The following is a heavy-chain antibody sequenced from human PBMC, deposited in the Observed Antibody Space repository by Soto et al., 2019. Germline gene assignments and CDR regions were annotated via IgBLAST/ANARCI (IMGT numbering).Heavy chain of an antibody. CDR1: GFIFGDYA. D-gene: IGHD1-26*01. J-gene: IGHJ5*02. V-gene: IGHV3-23*01. Sequence: DVQLLESGGGLVQPGGSLRLYCAASGFIFGDYAMSWVRQAPGKGLEWVSSIGGVGGDTYYAASVKGRFTISRDNSKNTLYLQMNSQRAEDTAVYYCARDAVPYNGKWDWFDPWGQGTLVTVSS. CDR2: IGGVGGDT. CDR3: ARDAVPYNGKWDWFDP.